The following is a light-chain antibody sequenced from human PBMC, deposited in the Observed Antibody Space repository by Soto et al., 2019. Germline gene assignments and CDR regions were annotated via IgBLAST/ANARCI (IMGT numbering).Light chain of an antibody. CDR2: SNG. V-gene: IGLV1-47*02. Sequence: QSVLTQPPSASGTPGQRVTISCSGSSSNIGSSYVHWYQQLPGTAPKLLIYSNGLRPSGVPGRFSGSKSGTSASLAISGLWSEDEADYYCAAWDESLSGWVFGGGTKVTVL. CDR3: AAWDESLSGWV. J-gene: IGLJ3*02. CDR1: SSNIGSSY.